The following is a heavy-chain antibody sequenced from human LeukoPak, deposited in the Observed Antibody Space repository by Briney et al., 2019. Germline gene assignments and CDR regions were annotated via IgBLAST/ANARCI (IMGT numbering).Heavy chain of an antibody. J-gene: IGHJ4*02. CDR1: GYTFTGYY. V-gene: IGHV1-2*02. CDR3: ARSQDIVVVPAVPAYY. Sequence: ASVKVSCKASGYTFTGYYMHWVRQAPGQGLEWMGWINPNSGGTNYAQKFQGRVTMTRDTSISTAYMELSRLRSDDTAVYYCARSQDIVVVPAVPAYYWGQGTLVTVSS. CDR2: INPNSGGT. D-gene: IGHD2-2*01.